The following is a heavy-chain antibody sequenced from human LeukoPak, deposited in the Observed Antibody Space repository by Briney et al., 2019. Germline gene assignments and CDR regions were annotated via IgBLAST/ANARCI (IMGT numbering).Heavy chain of an antibody. D-gene: IGHD1/OR15-1a*01. J-gene: IGHJ5*02. CDR2: TYYRSQWYS. V-gene: IGHV6-1*01. CDR1: GDSVSSDTAA. Sequence: SQTLSLTCAISGDSVSSDTAAWNWIRQSPSGGLEWLGRTYYRSQWYSDYAVSVKSRITINPDTSKNQFSLQLNSVTPEDTAVYYCARVEWEQLRNWFDPWGQGTLVTVSS. CDR3: ARVEWEQLRNWFDP.